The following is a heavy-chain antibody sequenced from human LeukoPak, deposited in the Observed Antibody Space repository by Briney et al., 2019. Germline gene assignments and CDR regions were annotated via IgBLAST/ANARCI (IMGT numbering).Heavy chain of an antibody. CDR3: ARELLLKKGFDI. J-gene: IGHJ3*02. CDR1: GYTFTGYY. CDR2: INPNSGGT. V-gene: IGHV1-2*04. D-gene: IGHD3-10*01. Sequence: GASVKASCKASGYTFTGYYMHWVRQAPGQGLEWMGWINPNSGGTNYAQKFQGWVTMTRGTSISTAYMVLSRLRSDDTAVYYCARELLLKKGFDIWGQGTMVTVSS.